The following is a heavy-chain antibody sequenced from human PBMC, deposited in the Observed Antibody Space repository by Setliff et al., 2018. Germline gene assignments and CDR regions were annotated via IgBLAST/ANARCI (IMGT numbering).Heavy chain of an antibody. J-gene: IGHJ5*02. CDR1: GGSVSGYY. D-gene: IGHD2-15*01. CDR2: IYDSGIT. V-gene: IGHV4-59*02. Sequence: SETLSLTCTVSGGSVSGYYWSWIRQPQGKGLEWIGYIYDSGITNYNPSLKSRVTISVDTSKNQISLKVKSVTAADTAVYYCARDVVAAFGWFDPWGQGTLVTVSS. CDR3: ARDVVAAFGWFDP.